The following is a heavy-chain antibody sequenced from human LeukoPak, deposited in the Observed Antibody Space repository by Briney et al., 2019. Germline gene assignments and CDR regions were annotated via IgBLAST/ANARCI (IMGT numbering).Heavy chain of an antibody. J-gene: IGHJ1*01. Sequence: SETLSLTCTVSGGSISSYYWSWIRQPPGKGLEWIGYIYYSGSTNYNPSLKSRVTISVDTSKNQFSLKLSSVTAADTAVYYCAHSMVRGVLKYFQHWGQGTLVTVSS. CDR3: AHSMVRGVLKYFQH. V-gene: IGHV4-59*08. CDR1: GGSISSYY. CDR2: IYYSGST. D-gene: IGHD3-10*01.